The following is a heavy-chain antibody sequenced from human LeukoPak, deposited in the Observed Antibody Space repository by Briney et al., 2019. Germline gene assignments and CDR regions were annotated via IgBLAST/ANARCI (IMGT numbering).Heavy chain of an antibody. D-gene: IGHD3-22*01. CDR2: ISWNSGSI. CDR1: GFTFTDYT. V-gene: IGHV3-9*01. J-gene: IGHJ4*02. CDR3: AKDRPPYYDSSGHPSGHFDY. Sequence: GGSLRLSCAASGFTFTDYTMHWVRQAPGKGLEWVSGISWNSGSIGYADSVKGRFTISRDNSKNTLYLQMNSLRAGDTAVYYCAKDRPPYYDSSGHPSGHFDYWGQGTLVTVSS.